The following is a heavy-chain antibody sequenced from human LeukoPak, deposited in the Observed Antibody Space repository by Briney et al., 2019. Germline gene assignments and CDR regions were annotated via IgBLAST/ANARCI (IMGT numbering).Heavy chain of an antibody. CDR3: ARAEEGGTFDY. CDR2: IYPSGGGT. Sequence: ASVKVSCKASGYTFTSYYIHWVRQAPGQGLEWMGIIYPSGGGTIYAQKFQGRVTMTRDTSTSTVYMELSSLRSDDTAVYYCARAEEGGTFDYWGQGTLVTVSS. V-gene: IGHV1-46*01. J-gene: IGHJ4*02. D-gene: IGHD3-16*01. CDR1: GYTFTSYY.